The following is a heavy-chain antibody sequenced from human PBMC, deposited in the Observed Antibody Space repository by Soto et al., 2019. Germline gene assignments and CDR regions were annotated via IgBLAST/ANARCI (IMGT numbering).Heavy chain of an antibody. V-gene: IGHV4-30-4*01. CDR1: GGSTSSDNY. J-gene: IGHJ4*02. Sequence: SETLSLTSTVSGGSTSSDNYWSWIRQPPWKGLEWIGHIYYSGNTDYNPSLKSRLAISIDTSKNQFSLKLSSVTAADTAVYFCAREGGESSDGLYYFDSWGQGSLVTVSS. D-gene: IGHD3-16*01. CDR2: IYYSGNT. CDR3: AREGGESSDGLYYFDS.